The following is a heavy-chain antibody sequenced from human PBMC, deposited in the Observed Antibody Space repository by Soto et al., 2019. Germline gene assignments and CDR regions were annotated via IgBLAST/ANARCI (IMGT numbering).Heavy chain of an antibody. CDR1: GYSFTSYW. V-gene: IGHV5-51*01. D-gene: IGHD3-22*01. CDR3: ASSYDSSGPLDAFDI. J-gene: IGHJ3*02. Sequence: PGESLKISCKGSGYSFTSYWIGWVRQMPGKGLEWMGIIYPGDSDTRYSPSFQGQVTISADKSISTAYLQWSSLKASDTAMYYCASSYDSSGPLDAFDIWGQGTMVTV. CDR2: IYPGDSDT.